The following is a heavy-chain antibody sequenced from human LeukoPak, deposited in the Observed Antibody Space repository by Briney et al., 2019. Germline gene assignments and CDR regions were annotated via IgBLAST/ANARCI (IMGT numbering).Heavy chain of an antibody. D-gene: IGHD2-2*01. CDR3: ARELVVVPAATRGDY. V-gene: IGHV3-21*01. CDR2: ISSSSSYI. CDR1: GFTFGDYA. J-gene: IGHJ4*02. Sequence: GGSLRLSCTASGFTFGDYAMSWVRQAPGKGLEWVSSISSSSSYIYYADSVKGRFTISRDNAKNSLYLQMNSLRAEDTAVYYCARELVVVPAATRGDYWGQGTLVTVSS.